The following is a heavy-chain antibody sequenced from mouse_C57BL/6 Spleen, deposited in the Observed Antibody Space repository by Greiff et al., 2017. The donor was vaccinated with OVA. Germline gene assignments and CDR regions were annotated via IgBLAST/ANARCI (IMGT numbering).Heavy chain of an antibody. V-gene: IGHV1-80*01. CDR1: GYAFSSYW. CDR2: IYPGDGDT. Sequence: QVHVKQSGAELVKPGASVKISCKASGYAFSSYWMNWVKQRPGKGLEWIGQIYPGDGDTNYNGKFKGKATLTADKSSSTAYMQLSSLTSEDSAVYFCARSYYSNYGYFDVWGTGTTVTVSS. J-gene: IGHJ1*03. CDR3: ARSYYSNYGYFDV. D-gene: IGHD2-5*01.